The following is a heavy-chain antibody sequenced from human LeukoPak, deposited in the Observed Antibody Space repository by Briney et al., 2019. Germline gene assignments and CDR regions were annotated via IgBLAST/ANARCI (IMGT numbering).Heavy chain of an antibody. J-gene: IGHJ4*02. CDR3: AKEFAARSFDY. D-gene: IGHD6-6*01. CDR2: ISWNSGSI. CDR1: GFTFDDYA. V-gene: IGHV3-9*01. Sequence: PGGSLRLSCAASGFTFDDYAMHWVRQAPRKGLEWVSGISWNSGSIGYADSVKGRFAISRDNAKNSLYLQVNSLRAEDTALYYCAKEFAARSFDYWGQGTLVTVSS.